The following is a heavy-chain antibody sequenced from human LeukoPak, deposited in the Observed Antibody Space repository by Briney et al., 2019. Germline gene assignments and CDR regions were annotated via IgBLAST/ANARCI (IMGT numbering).Heavy chain of an antibody. V-gene: IGHV4-34*01. CDR2: IDHSGST. CDR1: GGSFSGYS. CDR3: ARGLDYYDSSGYRLAALGY. D-gene: IGHD3-22*01. J-gene: IGHJ4*02. Sequence: SETLSLTCAVYGGSFSGYSWSWIRHPPGKGLEWIGEIDHSGSTNYNPSLKSRLTISVDTSKNQFSLKLSSVTAADTAMYYCARGLDYYDSSGYRLAALGYWGQGTLVTVSS.